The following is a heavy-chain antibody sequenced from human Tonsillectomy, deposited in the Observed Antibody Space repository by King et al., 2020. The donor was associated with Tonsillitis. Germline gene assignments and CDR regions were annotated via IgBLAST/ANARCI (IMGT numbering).Heavy chain of an antibody. CDR3: ARDWCSGTPRPPDY. Sequence: VQLVESGGGLVKPGGSLRLSCAASGFTFSSYSMNWVRQAPGKGPEWVSSISSSSDYIYYADSVKGRFTISRDNAKNSLYLQMNSLRAEDTAVYYCARDWCSGTPRPPDYWGQGTLVTVSS. D-gene: IGHD1-26*01. CDR2: ISSSSDYI. CDR1: GFTFSSYS. V-gene: IGHV3-21*01. J-gene: IGHJ4*02.